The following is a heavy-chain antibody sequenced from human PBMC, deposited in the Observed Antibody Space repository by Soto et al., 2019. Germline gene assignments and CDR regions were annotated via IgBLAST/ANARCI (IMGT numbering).Heavy chain of an antibody. D-gene: IGHD5-18*01. V-gene: IGHV4-30-2*02. Sequence: SETLSLTCAVSGGSISSGGYSWSWIRQPPGKGLEWIGYIYHSGSTYYNPSLKSRVTISVDRSKNQFSLKLSSVTAADTAVYYCASSPDTAMAFDYWGQGTLVTVSS. J-gene: IGHJ4*02. CDR3: ASSPDTAMAFDY. CDR2: IYHSGST. CDR1: GGSISSGGYS.